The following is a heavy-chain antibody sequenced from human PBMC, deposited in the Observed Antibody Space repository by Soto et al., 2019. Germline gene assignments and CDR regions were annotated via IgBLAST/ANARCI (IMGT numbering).Heavy chain of an antibody. V-gene: IGHV4-31*03. Sequence: SETLSLTCTVSGGPISSGGYYWIWIRQHPGKGLEWIGYIYYSGSTYYNPSLKSRVTISVDTSKNQFSLKLSSVTAADTAVYYCARGVGTAKSSNFDDWGQGTLVTVSS. CDR1: GGPISSGGYY. CDR2: IYYSGST. D-gene: IGHD5-18*01. J-gene: IGHJ4*02. CDR3: ARGVGTAKSSNFDD.